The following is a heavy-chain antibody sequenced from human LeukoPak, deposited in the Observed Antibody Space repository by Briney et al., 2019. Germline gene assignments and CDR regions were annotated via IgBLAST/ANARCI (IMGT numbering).Heavy chain of an antibody. CDR1: GFTFSNYW. CDR3: TRARPLDYGGPFDI. Sequence: GGSLRLSCAASGFTFSNYWMTWVRQAPGKGLEWVANIKQDGSDKYYADSVKGRFTISRDNAKNSLYLQMNSLRAEDTAVYYCTRARPLDYGGPFDIWGRGTMVTVSS. CDR2: IKQDGSDK. V-gene: IGHV3-7*03. J-gene: IGHJ3*02. D-gene: IGHD4-23*01.